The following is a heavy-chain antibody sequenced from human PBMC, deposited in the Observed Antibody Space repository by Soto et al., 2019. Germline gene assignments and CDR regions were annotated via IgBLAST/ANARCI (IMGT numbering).Heavy chain of an antibody. CDR3: AKGAVTTSLYYFDY. Sequence: QVQLVESGGGVVQPGRSLRLSCAASGFTFSTYGVHWVRQAPGKGLGWVAVISSDGSEKYYAGSVKGRVSISRDNSKSTLYLQMDSLRAEETAVYYCAKGAVTTSLYYFDYWGQGTLVTVSS. D-gene: IGHD4-17*01. CDR2: ISSDGSEK. V-gene: IGHV3-30*18. J-gene: IGHJ4*02. CDR1: GFTFSTYG.